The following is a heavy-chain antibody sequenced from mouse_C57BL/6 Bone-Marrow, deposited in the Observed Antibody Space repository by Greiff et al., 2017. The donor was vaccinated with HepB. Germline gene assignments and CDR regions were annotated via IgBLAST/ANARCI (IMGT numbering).Heavy chain of an antibody. Sequence: VQLQQPGAELVKPGASVKMSCKASGYTFTSYWITWVKQRPGQGLEWIGDIYPGSGSTNYNEKFKSKATLTVDTSSSTAYMQLSSLTSEDSAVYCCVRGGPGRGGYYFDYWGQGTTLTVAS. J-gene: IGHJ2*01. CDR2: IYPGSGST. CDR3: VRGGPGRGGYYFDY. CDR1: GYTFTSYW. V-gene: IGHV1-55*01.